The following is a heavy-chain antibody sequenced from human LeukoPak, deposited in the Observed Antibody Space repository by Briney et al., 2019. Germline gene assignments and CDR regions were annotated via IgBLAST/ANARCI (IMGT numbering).Heavy chain of an antibody. D-gene: IGHD6-13*01. J-gene: IGHJ6*02. CDR2: IIPIFGTA. CDR3: ARDPGIAANYYYYGMDV. CDR1: GGTFSSYA. V-gene: IGHV1-69*13. Sequence: GASVKVSCKASGGTFSSYAISWVRQAPGQGLEWMGGIIPIFGTANYAQKFQGRVTITADESTSTAYMELSSLRSDDTAVYYCARDPGIAANYYYYGMDVWGQGTTVTVSS.